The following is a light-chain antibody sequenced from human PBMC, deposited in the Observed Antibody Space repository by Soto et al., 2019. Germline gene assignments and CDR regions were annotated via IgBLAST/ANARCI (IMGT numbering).Light chain of an antibody. Sequence: SYELTQPPSVSVSPGQTATMTCSGDKLGSKYVCWYQQKPRQSPVLVIYDDTKRPSGIPERFSGSNSGNTATLTIGGTQAMDEADYYCQAWDNSVVFGGGTKLTVL. CDR3: QAWDNSVV. J-gene: IGLJ2*01. CDR1: KLGSKY. CDR2: DDT. V-gene: IGLV3-1*01.